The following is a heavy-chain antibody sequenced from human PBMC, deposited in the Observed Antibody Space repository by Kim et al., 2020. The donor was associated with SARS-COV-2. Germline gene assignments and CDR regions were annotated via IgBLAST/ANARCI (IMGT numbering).Heavy chain of an antibody. CDR2: INTNTGNP. Sequence: ASVKVSCKASGYTFTSYAMNWVRQAPGQGLEWMGWINTNTGNPTYAQGFTGRFVFSLDTSVSTAYLQISSLKAEDTAVYYCARGPIQIAAAGTPPDYWGQGTLVTVSS. CDR3: ARGPIQIAAAGTPPDY. J-gene: IGHJ4*02. V-gene: IGHV7-4-1*02. CDR1: GYTFTSYA. D-gene: IGHD6-13*01.